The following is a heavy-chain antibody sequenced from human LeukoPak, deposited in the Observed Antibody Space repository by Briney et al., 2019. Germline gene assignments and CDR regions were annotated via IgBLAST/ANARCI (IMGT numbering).Heavy chain of an antibody. D-gene: IGHD3-10*01. Sequence: GGSLRLSCAASGFTFSSYEMNWVRQAPGKGLEWVSYISSSGSTIYYADSVKGRFTISRDNAKNSLYLQMNSLRAEDTAVYYCARTMVRGVIVLDYWGQGTLVTVSS. J-gene: IGHJ4*02. CDR2: ISSSGSTI. CDR3: ARTMVRGVIVLDY. V-gene: IGHV3-48*03. CDR1: GFTFSSYE.